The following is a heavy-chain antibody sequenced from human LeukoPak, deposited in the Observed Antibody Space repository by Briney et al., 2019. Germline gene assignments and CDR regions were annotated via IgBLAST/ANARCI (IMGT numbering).Heavy chain of an antibody. Sequence: PSETLSLTCTVSGGSISIFYWSWLRQPQGKGLEWVANIKQDGSEKYYVDSVKGRFTISRDNAKNSLYLQMNSLRAEDTAVYYCARGGLTTVTTFYWASSIDYWGQGTLVTVSS. J-gene: IGHJ4*02. CDR2: IKQDGSEK. D-gene: IGHD4-17*01. CDR3: ARGGLTTVTTFYWASSIDY. CDR1: GGSISIFY. V-gene: IGHV3-7*01.